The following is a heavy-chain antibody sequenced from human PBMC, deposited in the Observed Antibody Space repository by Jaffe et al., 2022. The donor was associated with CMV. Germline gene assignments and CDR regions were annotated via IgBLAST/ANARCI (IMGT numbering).Heavy chain of an antibody. J-gene: IGHJ6*02. CDR3: AATIPPWYDFWSGVDYYYYGMDV. CDR1: GFTFSSYW. D-gene: IGHD3-3*01. V-gene: IGHV3-74*01. Sequence: EVQLVESGGGLVQPGGSLRLSCAASGFTFSSYWMHWVRQAPGKGLVWVSRINSDGSSTSYADSVKGRFTISRDNAKNTLYLQMNSLRAEDTAVYYCAATIPPWYDFWSGVDYYYYGMDVWGQGTTVTVSS. CDR2: INSDGSST.